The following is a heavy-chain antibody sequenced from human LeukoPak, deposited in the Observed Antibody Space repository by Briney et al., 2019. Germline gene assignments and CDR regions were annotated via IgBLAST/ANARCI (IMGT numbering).Heavy chain of an antibody. D-gene: IGHD1-26*01. J-gene: IGHJ4*02. Sequence: GASVKVSCKASGYSFINDYMHWVRQAPGRGLEWMGVIDPSGGNTTYAQKFQGRVAMTRDTSTSTVYMELSSLRSEDTGVYYCARGGSLSPFDFWGQGTLVIVSS. CDR2: IDPSGGNT. CDR1: GYSFINDY. CDR3: ARGGSLSPFDF. V-gene: IGHV1-46*01.